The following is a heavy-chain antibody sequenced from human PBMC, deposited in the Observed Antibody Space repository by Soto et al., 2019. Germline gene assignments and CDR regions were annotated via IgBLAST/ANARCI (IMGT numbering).Heavy chain of an antibody. J-gene: IGHJ4*02. CDR3: ARAHGGIFAY. V-gene: IGHV4-30-2*01. CDR2: IYHGEST. Sequence: SETLSLTCAVSGGSISSGGYSWSWIRQPPGKGLEWIGYIYHGESTYYNPSLKSRVTISVDRSKNQFSLKLSSVTAADTAVYYCARAHGGIFAYWGKGTLVPVYS. CDR1: GGSISSGGYS.